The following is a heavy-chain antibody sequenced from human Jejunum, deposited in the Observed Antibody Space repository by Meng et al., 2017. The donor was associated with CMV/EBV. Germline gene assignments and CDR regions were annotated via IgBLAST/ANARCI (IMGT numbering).Heavy chain of an antibody. V-gene: IGHV4-39*07. CDR3: ARDVNLMWFYY. Sequence: QLQLQESGRGLVMPAETLSLTGTVSGGSISSRNYDWGWIRQPPGKGLEWIGTIYYSGTTYYNPSLKSRVTISGDTSKNELSLRLSFVTAADTAVYYCARDVNLMWFYYWGQGILVTVSS. CDR1: GGSISSRNYD. J-gene: IGHJ4*02. CDR2: IYYSGTT. D-gene: IGHD2-21*01.